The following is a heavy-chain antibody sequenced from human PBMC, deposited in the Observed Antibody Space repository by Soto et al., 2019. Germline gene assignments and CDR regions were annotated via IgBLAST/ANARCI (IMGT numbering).Heavy chain of an antibody. CDR1: GFTFRRYV. Sequence: QVQLVESGGGVVQPGTYLRVSCVGSGFTFRRYVIHWVRQAPGKGLEWVALTSYDVSDKYYGDSVRGRFNSSRDNSRTTVDLQMDSLRLEDTALYYCARWGTTGGLDVWGQGTLVSVSS. CDR2: TSYDVSDK. V-gene: IGHV3-30*19. J-gene: IGHJ1*01. D-gene: IGHD3-16*01. CDR3: ARWGTTGGLDV.